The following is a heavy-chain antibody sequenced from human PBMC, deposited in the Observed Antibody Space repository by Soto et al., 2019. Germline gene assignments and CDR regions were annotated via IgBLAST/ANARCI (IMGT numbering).Heavy chain of an antibody. CDR2: ISAYNGNT. V-gene: IGHV1-18*01. Sequence: QVQLVQSGAEVKKPGASVKVSCKASGYTFTSYGISWVRQAPGQGLEWMGWISAYNGNTNYAQKLQGRVTMTTDTSTSTAYMELRSLRSDDTAVYYCARDTGGGYCSGGGCFEYFQHWGQGTLVTVSS. D-gene: IGHD2-15*01. CDR3: ARDTGGGYCSGGGCFEYFQH. J-gene: IGHJ1*01. CDR1: GYTFTSYG.